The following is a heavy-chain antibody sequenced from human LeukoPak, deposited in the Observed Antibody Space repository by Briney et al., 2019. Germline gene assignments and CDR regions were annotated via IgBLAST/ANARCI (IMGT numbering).Heavy chain of an antibody. CDR3: AKEVYSDSSGYFDY. CDR2: ISGSGTST. Sequence: GGSLRLSCAASGFTFSSYAMSWVRQAPGKGLEWVSGISGSGTSTYYADSVKGRFTISRDNSKNALYLQMNSLRADETAVYYCAKEVYSDSSGYFDYWGQGTLVPVS. CDR1: GFTFSSYA. V-gene: IGHV3-23*01. D-gene: IGHD3-22*01. J-gene: IGHJ4*02.